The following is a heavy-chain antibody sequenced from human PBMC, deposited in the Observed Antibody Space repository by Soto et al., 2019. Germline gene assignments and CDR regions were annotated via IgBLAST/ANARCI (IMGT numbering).Heavy chain of an antibody. J-gene: IGHJ4*02. CDR1: GFTFSSFA. CDR3: AKEAGRPLPVDY. CDR2: ISGSGART. Sequence: GGSLRLSCAASGFTFSSFAMSWVRQAPGKGLEWVSAISGSGARTYYADSVKGRFAISRDNSENTLYLQMNSLRAEDTAVYYCAKEAGRPLPVDYWGQGTLVTVSS. V-gene: IGHV3-23*01. D-gene: IGHD6-13*01.